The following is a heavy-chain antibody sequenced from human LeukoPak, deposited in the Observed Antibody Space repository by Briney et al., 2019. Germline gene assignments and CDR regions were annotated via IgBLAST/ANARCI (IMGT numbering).Heavy chain of an antibody. D-gene: IGHD5-24*01. CDR1: GGSLSSSSYY. J-gene: IGHJ3*02. V-gene: IGHV4-39*01. CDR3: ARVYGRRDGYNGAFDI. Sequence: PSETLSLTCPVSGGSLSSSSYYWGWLRQPPGKGLEWIGSIYYSGSTYYNPSLKSRVTISVDTSKNQFSLKLSSVTAADTAVYYCARVYGRRDGYNGAFDIWGQGTMVTVSS. CDR2: IYYSGST.